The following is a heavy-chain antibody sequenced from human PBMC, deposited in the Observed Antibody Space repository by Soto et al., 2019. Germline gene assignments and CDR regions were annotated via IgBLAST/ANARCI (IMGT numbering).Heavy chain of an antibody. CDR3: ARVRVIRGVIPSHFGL. CDR2: IIPLYGTV. Sequence: QAHLAQSGAEVKRPGSSVTVSCKASGGTFNSYGISWVRQAPGQGLDWMGVIIPLYGTVNYAQKFQGRVSITADNSTSAAYMDLNSLSYDATAVYYCARVRVIRGVIPSHFGLWGQGTLVTVSS. CDR1: GGTFNSYG. J-gene: IGHJ4*02. V-gene: IGHV1-69*06. D-gene: IGHD3-10*01.